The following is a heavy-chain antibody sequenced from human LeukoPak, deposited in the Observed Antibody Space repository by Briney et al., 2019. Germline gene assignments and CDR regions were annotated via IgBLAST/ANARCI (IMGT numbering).Heavy chain of an antibody. J-gene: IGHJ4*02. CDR2: ISWDGGST. Sequence: GGSLRLSCAASGFTFDDYTMHWVRQAPGKGLEWVSLISWDGGSTYYADSVKGRLTISRDNSKNSLYLQMNSLRTEDTALYYCAKDCLNRSSWPNPLDYWGQGTLVTVSS. CDR1: GFTFDDYT. CDR3: AKDCLNRSSWPNPLDY. V-gene: IGHV3-43*01. D-gene: IGHD6-13*01.